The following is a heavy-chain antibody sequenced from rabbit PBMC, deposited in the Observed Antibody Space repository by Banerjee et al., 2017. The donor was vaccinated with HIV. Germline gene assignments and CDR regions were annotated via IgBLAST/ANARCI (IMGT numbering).Heavy chain of an antibody. D-gene: IGHD4-1*01. CDR1: GLDLSSSYY. CDR2: IGTGDGNT. CDR3: ARNYITGWDL. V-gene: IGHV1S45*01. J-gene: IGHJ4*01. Sequence: QEQLEESGGDLVKPEGSLTLTCKASGLDLSSSYYMCWVRQAPGKWREWIACIGTGDGNTYYASWAKGRFTIAKTSSTTVTLQMTSLTAADTDTYFCARNYITGWDLWGPGTLVTVS.